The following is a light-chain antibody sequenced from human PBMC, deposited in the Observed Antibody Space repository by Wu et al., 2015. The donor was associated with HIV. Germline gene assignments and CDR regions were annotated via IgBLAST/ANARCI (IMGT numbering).Light chain of an antibody. CDR1: QSVGNNY. CDR2: GAS. CDR3: HQYGSSPLT. J-gene: IGKJ4*01. Sequence: EIVLTQSPGTLSLSPGERATLSCRASQSVGNNYLAWYRQKPGQAPRLLIFGASNRASGIPDRISGSGSETDFTLTISRLEPEDFAVYYCHQYGSSPLTFGGGPRWTSN. V-gene: IGKV3-20*01.